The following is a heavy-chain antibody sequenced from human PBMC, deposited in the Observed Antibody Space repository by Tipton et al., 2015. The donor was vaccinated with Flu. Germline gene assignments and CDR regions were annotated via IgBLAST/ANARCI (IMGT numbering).Heavy chain of an antibody. V-gene: IGHV3-74*01. CDR2: INSDGSST. J-gene: IGHJ4*02. CDR3: ASWEEAVAVDY. Sequence: SLRLSCAASGFTFSSYWMHWVHQAPGKGLVWVSRINSDGSSTSYADSVKGRFTISRDNAKNTLYLQMNSLRAEDTAVYYCASWEEAVAVDYWGQGTLVTVSS. D-gene: IGHD6-19*01. CDR1: GFTFSSYW.